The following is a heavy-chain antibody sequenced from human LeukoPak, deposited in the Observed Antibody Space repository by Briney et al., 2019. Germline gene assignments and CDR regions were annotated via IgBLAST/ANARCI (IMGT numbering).Heavy chain of an antibody. V-gene: IGHV3-74*01. CDR2: INSDGSST. D-gene: IGHD1-26*01. CDR1: GFTFSNYW. CDR3: ARVSSGSYFGYYYYYMDV. Sequence: PGGSLRLSCAASGFTFSNYWMHWVRQAPGKGLVWVSRINSDGSSTSYADSVKGRFTISRDNAKNTLNLQMNSLRAEDTAVYYCARVSSGSYFGYYYYYMDVWGKGTTVTVSS. J-gene: IGHJ6*03.